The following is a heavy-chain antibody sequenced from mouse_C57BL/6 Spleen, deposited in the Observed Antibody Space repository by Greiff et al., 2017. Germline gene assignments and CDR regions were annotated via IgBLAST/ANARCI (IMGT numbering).Heavy chain of an antibody. CDR2: IWSGGST. Sequence: QVQLKESGPGLVQPSQSLSITCTVSGFSLTSYGVHWVRQSPGKGLEWLGVIWSGGSTDYNAAFISRLSISKDNSKSQVFFKMNSLQADDTAIYYCARNYAYYYAMDYWGQGTSVTVSS. V-gene: IGHV2-2*01. CDR1: GFSLTSYG. J-gene: IGHJ4*01. CDR3: ARNYAYYYAMDY. D-gene: IGHD1-1*01.